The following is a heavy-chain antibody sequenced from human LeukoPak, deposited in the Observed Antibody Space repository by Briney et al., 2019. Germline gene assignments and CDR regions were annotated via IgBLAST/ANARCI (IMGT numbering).Heavy chain of an antibody. CDR3: ARGIPGNYAGFDY. V-gene: IGHV4-34*01. J-gene: IGHJ4*02. CDR1: GGSFSGYY. Sequence: SETLSLTCAAYGGSFSGYYWSWIRQPPGKGLEWIGEINHSGSTNYNPSLKSRVTISVDTSKNQFSLKLSSVTAADTAVYYCARGIPGNYAGFDYWGQGTLVTVSS. CDR2: INHSGST. D-gene: IGHD4-4*01.